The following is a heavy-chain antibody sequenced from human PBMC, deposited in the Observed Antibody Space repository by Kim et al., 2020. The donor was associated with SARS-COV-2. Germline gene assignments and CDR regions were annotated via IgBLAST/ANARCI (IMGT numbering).Heavy chain of an antibody. Sequence: SETLSLTCTVSGGSISNSRYYWGCIRQPPGKGLEWIGTISYIGTTYYNPSLKSRVTISVDTSKNQFSLKLSSVTAADTAVYHCAASDWVRGSRDVFDIWGQGSMVTVSS. D-gene: IGHD1-26*01. J-gene: IGHJ3*02. CDR2: ISYIGTT. CDR1: GGSISNSRYY. V-gene: IGHV4-39*01. CDR3: AASDWVRGSRDVFDI.